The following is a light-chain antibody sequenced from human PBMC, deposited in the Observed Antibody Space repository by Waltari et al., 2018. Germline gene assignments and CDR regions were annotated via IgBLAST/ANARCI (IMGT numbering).Light chain of an antibody. V-gene: IGKV3-20*01. J-gene: IGKJ4*01. Sequence: DIVLTQSPGTLSLSPGERATLSCRASQSVSSSYLAWYQQKPGQAPRLLLYGASSRATGIPDRFSGSGSGTDFSLTISRLEPEDFAVYYCQRYGSSPLTFGGGTKVEIK. CDR3: QRYGSSPLT. CDR2: GAS. CDR1: QSVSSSY.